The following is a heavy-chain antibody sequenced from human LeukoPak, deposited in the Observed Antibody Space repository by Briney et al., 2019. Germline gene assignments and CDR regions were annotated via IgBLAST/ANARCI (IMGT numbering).Heavy chain of an antibody. CDR2: IYYTGTT. CDR1: GGSISSYY. D-gene: IGHD3-10*01. Sequence: SETLSLTCTVSGGSISSYYWSWIRQPPGKGLEWIGDIYYTGTTNYNPSVKRRLTISVDTSKNQLSLTLNSVTAADTAVYYCARHYSSGTYPLDSWGQGTLVTVSS. V-gene: IGHV4-59*01. CDR3: ARHYSSGTYPLDS. J-gene: IGHJ4*02.